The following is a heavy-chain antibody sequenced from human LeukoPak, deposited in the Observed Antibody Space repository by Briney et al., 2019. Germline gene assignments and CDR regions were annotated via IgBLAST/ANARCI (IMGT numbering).Heavy chain of an antibody. J-gene: IGHJ5*02. Sequence: SQTLSLTCAISGDSVSSNSAAWNWIRQSPSRGLEWLGRTYYRSKWYNDYAVSVKSRIIINPDTSKNQFSLQLNSVTPEDTAVYYCARGGSIVVSGSNWFDPWGQGTLVTVSS. CDR2: TYYRSKWYN. CDR3: ARGGSIVVSGSNWFDP. V-gene: IGHV6-1*01. CDR1: GDSVSSNSAA. D-gene: IGHD6-19*01.